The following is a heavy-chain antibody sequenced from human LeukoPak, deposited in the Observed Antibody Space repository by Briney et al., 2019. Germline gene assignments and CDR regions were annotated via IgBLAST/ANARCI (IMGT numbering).Heavy chain of an antibody. V-gene: IGHV1-2*06. Sequence: ASVKVSCKASRYTFTGYYMHWVRQAPGQGLEWMGRINPNSGGTNYAQKFQGRVTMTRDTSISTAYMELSRLRSDDAAVYYCARGRYGSGPADYWGQGTLVTVSS. D-gene: IGHD3-10*01. J-gene: IGHJ4*02. CDR2: INPNSGGT. CDR3: ARGRYGSGPADY. CDR1: RYTFTGYY.